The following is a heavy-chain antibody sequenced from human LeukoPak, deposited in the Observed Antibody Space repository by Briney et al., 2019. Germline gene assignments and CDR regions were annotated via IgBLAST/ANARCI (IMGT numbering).Heavy chain of an antibody. J-gene: IGHJ3*02. CDR1: GFTVSSNY. CDR2: IYSGGST. Sequence: GGSLRLSCAASGFTVSSNYMSWVRQAPGKGLEWVSVIYSGGSTYADSVKGRFTISRDNSKNTLYLQMNSLRAEDTAVYYCARAITMVRGVISAFDIWGQGSMVTVSS. D-gene: IGHD3-10*01. CDR3: ARAITMVRGVISAFDI. V-gene: IGHV3-53*01.